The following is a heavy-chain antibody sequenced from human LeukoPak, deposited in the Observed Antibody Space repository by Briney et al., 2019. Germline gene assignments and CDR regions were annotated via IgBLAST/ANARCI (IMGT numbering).Heavy chain of an antibody. V-gene: IGHV3-7*01. D-gene: IGHD3-10*01. J-gene: IGHJ3*02. CDR1: GFTLSTYW. Sequence: GGSLRLSCAVSGFTLSTYWMSWVRQAPGKGLEWVANIKQDGSERSYVDSVKGRFTISRDNSKSTLYLQMNSLRAEDTAVYYCARDRVVRAIDAFDIWGQGTMVTVSS. CDR3: ARDRVVRAIDAFDI. CDR2: IKQDGSER.